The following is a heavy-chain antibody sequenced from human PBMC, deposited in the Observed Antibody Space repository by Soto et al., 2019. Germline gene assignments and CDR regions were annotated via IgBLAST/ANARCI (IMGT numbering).Heavy chain of an antibody. V-gene: IGHV4-59*01. Sequence: SETLSLTCTVSGGSISSYYWSWIRQPPGKGLEWIGYIYYSGSTNYNPSLKSRVTISVDTSKNQFSLKLSSVTTADTAVYYCARDLGYCSSTSCYPRRWFDPWGQGTLVTVSS. CDR1: GGSISSYY. CDR3: ARDLGYCSSTSCYPRRWFDP. CDR2: IYYSGST. J-gene: IGHJ5*02. D-gene: IGHD2-2*01.